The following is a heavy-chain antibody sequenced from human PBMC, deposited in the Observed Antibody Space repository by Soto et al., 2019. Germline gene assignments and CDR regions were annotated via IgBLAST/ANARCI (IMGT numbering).Heavy chain of an antibody. D-gene: IGHD3-9*01. J-gene: IGHJ4*02. CDR2: IIPILGIA. CDR1: GGTFSSYT. CDR3: AREDQDILTGYYLFDY. V-gene: IGHV1-69*08. Sequence: QVQLVQSGAEVKKPGSSVKVSCKASGGTFSSYTISWVRQAPGQGLEWMGRIIPILGIANYAQKFQGRVTITADKYTSTADMELSSLRSEDTAVYYCAREDQDILTGYYLFDYWGQGTLVTVSS.